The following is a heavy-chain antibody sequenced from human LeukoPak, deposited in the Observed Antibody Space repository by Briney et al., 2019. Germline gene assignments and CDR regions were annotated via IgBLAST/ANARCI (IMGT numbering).Heavy chain of an antibody. CDR2: INSDGSTT. D-gene: IGHD5-24*01. V-gene: IGHV3-74*01. Sequence: GGSLRLSCAASGFAFSSYWMHWVRQAPGKGLVWVSRINSDGSTTTYADSVKGRFTISRDNAKNTLYLQMNSLRAEDTAVYYCARTGMATGDYWGQGTLVTVPS. CDR1: GFAFSSYW. CDR3: ARTGMATGDY. J-gene: IGHJ4*02.